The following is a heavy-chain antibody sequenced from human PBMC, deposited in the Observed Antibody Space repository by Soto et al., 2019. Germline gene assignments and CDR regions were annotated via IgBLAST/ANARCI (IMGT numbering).Heavy chain of an antibody. J-gene: IGHJ4*02. Sequence: EVQLVESGGGLLQPGWSLRLSCAASGFTFTTYSMHWVRQAPGKGLVWVSRINGDGSNTSYADSVNGRFTISRDNAMNTMYLQLNSLRAEDTAVYYCGRDGSVPIDLDYWGQGTLVTVSS. D-gene: IGHD3-10*01. CDR2: INGDGSNT. CDR3: GRDGSVPIDLDY. CDR1: GFTFTTYS. V-gene: IGHV3-74*01.